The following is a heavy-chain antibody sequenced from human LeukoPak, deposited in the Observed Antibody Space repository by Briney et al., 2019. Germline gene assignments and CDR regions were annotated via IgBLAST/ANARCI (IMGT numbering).Heavy chain of an antibody. V-gene: IGHV1-69*01. D-gene: IGHD6-19*01. Sequence: GSSVKVSCKASGGTFSSYAISWVRQAPGQGLEWMGGIIPIFGTANYAQKFQGRVTITADESTSTAYMELSSLRSEDTAVYYCARDWGAVAGTGDAFDIWGQGTMVTVSS. CDR2: IIPIFGTA. CDR1: GGTFSSYA. J-gene: IGHJ3*02. CDR3: ARDWGAVAGTGDAFDI.